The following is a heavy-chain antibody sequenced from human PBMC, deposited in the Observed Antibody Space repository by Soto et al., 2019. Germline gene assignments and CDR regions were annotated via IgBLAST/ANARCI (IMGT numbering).Heavy chain of an antibody. J-gene: IGHJ6*03. CDR1: GYTFTSYG. V-gene: IGHV1-18*01. CDR2: ISAYNGNT. CDR3: AREGSSGWYYYYYYYMDV. Sequence: ASVRVSCKASGYTFTSYGISWVRQAPGQGLEWMGWISAYNGNTNYAQKLQGRVTMTTDTSTSTAYMELRSLRSDDTAVYYCAREGSSGWYYYYYYYMDVWGKGTTVTVSS. D-gene: IGHD6-19*01.